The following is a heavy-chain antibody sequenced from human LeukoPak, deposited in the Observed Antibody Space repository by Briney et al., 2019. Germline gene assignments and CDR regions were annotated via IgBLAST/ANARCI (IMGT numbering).Heavy chain of an antibody. V-gene: IGHV4-4*02. Sequence: SGTLSLTCAVSGGSLSSSNWWSWVRQPPGKGLEWIGEIYHSGSTNYNPSLKSRVTISVDTSKNQFSLKLSSVTAADTAVYYCASGGYSYGSLDYWGQGTLVTVSS. CDR1: GGSLSSSNW. CDR2: IYHSGST. CDR3: ASGGYSYGSLDY. D-gene: IGHD5-18*01. J-gene: IGHJ4*02.